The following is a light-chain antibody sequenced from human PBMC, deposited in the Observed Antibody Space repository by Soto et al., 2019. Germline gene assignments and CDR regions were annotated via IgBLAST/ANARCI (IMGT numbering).Light chain of an antibody. CDR3: QQYGSSPPLT. J-gene: IGKJ4*01. CDR2: GAS. CDR1: QSVSSSY. V-gene: IGKV3-20*01. Sequence: ELVLTQSPVTLSSSPGERSTLSCRASQSVSSSYLAWYQQKPGQPPRLLIYGASSRATGIPDRFSGSGSGTDFTLTISRLEPEDFAVYYCQQYGSSPPLTFGGGTKVDIK.